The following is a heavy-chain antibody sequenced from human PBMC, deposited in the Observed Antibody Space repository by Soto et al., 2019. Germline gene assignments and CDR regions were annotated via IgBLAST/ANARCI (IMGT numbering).Heavy chain of an antibody. D-gene: IGHD3-22*01. J-gene: IGHJ4*02. CDR1: GGSFSPNY. CDR2: IYYGGTS. Sequence: ASETLSLTCTMSGGSFSPNYWSWIRQPPGKALERVGYIYYGGTSSYNPSLKSRVTISLDTSKNQFSLRLSSVTAADTAVYYCARGYDSSGYRFSLPPGPFDYWGQGTLVTVSS. V-gene: IGHV4-59*12. CDR3: ARGYDSSGYRFSLPPGPFDY.